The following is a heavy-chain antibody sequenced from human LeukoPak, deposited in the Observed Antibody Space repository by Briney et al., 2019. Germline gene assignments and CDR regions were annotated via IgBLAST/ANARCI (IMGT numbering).Heavy chain of an antibody. CDR1: GGSISSSSYF. J-gene: IGHJ5*02. V-gene: IGHV4-39*01. Sequence: SETLSLTCTVSGGSISSSSYFWGLIRQPPGKGLEWIGSIYYSGSTYYNPSLKSRVTISIDTTKNQFSLNLSSVTAADTAVYYCARQADNWFDPWGQGTLVTVSS. CDR2: IYYSGST. CDR3: ARQADNWFDP.